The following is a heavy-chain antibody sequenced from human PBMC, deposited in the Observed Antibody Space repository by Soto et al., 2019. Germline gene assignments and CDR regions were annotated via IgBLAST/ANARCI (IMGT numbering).Heavy chain of an antibody. CDR3: ATDRDTAINGYYDGMDV. J-gene: IGHJ6*02. D-gene: IGHD5-18*01. CDR2: ISYDGSHK. V-gene: IGHV3-30*03. CDR1: GFTFSSYG. Sequence: QVQLVESGGGVVQPGRSLRLSCAASGFTFSSYGMHWVRQAPGKGLEWVTVISYDGSHKYYADSVKGRFTISRDNSNKTLYLQMNSLRAEDTAVYFCATDRDTAINGYYDGMDVWGQGTTVTVSS.